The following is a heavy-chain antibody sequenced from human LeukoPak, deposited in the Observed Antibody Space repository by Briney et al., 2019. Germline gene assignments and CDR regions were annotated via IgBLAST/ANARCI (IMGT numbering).Heavy chain of an antibody. CDR3: ARNENSGWGYFDY. Sequence: GFLRIFCAGSRFTFYRYAMSWVRQGPGKGLEWVSVIGGSNGITFYVGSVKGRFTISRDNSKDTLYLQMNSLRAEDTAVYYCARNENSGWGYFDYWGQGTLVTVSS. J-gene: IGHJ4*02. CDR1: RFTFYRYA. V-gene: IGHV3-23*01. D-gene: IGHD5-12*01. CDR2: IGGSNGIT.